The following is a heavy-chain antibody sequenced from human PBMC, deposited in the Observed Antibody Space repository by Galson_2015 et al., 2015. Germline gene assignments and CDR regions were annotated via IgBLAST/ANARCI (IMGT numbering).Heavy chain of an antibody. CDR1: GFTFSSYG. V-gene: IGHV3-33*01. CDR3: ARVGEYSGYDLYFMDV. D-gene: IGHD5-12*01. J-gene: IGHJ6*03. Sequence: SLRLSCAASGFTFSSYGMHWVRQAPGKGLEWVAVIWYDESNKYYADSVKGRFTISRDNSKNTLYLQMNSLRAEDTAVYYCARVGEYSGYDLYFMDVWGKGTTVTVSS. CDR2: IWYDESNK.